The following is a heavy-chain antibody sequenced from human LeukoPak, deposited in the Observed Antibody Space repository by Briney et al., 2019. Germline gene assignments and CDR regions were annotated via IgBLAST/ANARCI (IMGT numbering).Heavy chain of an antibody. Sequence: KPSETLSLTCTVSGGSISSGSYYWSWIRQPAGKGLEWIGRIYTSGSTNYNPSLKSRVTISVDTSKNQFSLKLSSVTAADTAVYYCARYTGGSYRRDSFDYWGQGTLVTVSS. D-gene: IGHD1-26*01. CDR2: IYTSGST. J-gene: IGHJ4*02. CDR3: ARYTGGSYRRDSFDY. CDR1: GGSISSGSYY. V-gene: IGHV4-61*02.